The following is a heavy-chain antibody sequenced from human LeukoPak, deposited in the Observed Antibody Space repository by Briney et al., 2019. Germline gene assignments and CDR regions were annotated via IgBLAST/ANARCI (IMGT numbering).Heavy chain of an antibody. Sequence: PSETLSLTCDVYVASFTGYYWRGIRQSPAKGLEWIGEINQKGSMNYNPSLKGRVTISVDRSKNQFSLKLSSVTAADTAVYYCARELELHYWGQGTLVTVSS. CDR1: VASFTGYY. D-gene: IGHD1-7*01. J-gene: IGHJ4*02. CDR3: ARELELHY. V-gene: IGHV4-34*01. CDR2: INQKGSM.